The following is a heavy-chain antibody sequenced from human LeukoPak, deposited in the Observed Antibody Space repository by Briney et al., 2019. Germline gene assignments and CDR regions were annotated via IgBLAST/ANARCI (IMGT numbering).Heavy chain of an antibody. V-gene: IGHV3-23*01. D-gene: IGHD3/OR15-3a*01. J-gene: IGHJ4*02. Sequence: GGSLRLSCAVSGITLSNYGMSWVRQAPGKGLEWVAGISDSGGSTNCADSVKGRFTISRDNPKNTLYLQMNSLRAEDTAVYFCAKRGVVIRVILVGFHKAAYYFESWGQGALVTVSS. CDR3: AKRGVVIRVILVGFHKAAYYFES. CDR2: ISDSGGST. CDR1: GITLSNYG.